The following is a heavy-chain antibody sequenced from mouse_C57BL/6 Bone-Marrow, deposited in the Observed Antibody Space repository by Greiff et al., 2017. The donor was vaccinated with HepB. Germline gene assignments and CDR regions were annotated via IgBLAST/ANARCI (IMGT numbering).Heavy chain of an antibody. J-gene: IGHJ1*03. V-gene: IGHV1-81*01. D-gene: IGHD1-1*01. CDR2: IYPRSGNT. CDR1: GYTFTSYG. Sequence: ESGAELARPGASVKLSCKASGYTFTSYGISWVKQRTGQGLEWIGEIYPRSGNTYYNEKFKGKATLTADKSSSTAYMELRSLTSEDSAVYFCAREGYYYGSSPTWYFDVWGTGTTVTVSS. CDR3: AREGYYYGSSPTWYFDV.